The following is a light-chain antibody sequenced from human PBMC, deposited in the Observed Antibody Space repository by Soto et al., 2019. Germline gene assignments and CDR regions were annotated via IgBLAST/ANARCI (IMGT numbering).Light chain of an antibody. CDR2: EAT. CDR3: CAYAGSGTVV. CDR1: SSDVGGYNS. Sequence: QSALTQPASVSGSPGQSISISCTGTSSDVGGYNSVSWYQQHPGKAPKVMIYEATKRPSGVSNRFSGSKSGNTASLTISGLQAEDEADYYCCAYAGSGTVVFGGGTKLTVL. V-gene: IGLV2-23*01. J-gene: IGLJ3*02.